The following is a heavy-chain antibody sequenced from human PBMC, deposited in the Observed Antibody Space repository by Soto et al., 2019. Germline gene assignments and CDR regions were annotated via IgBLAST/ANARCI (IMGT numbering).Heavy chain of an antibody. Sequence: QITLNESGPPVVKPAETLTLTCTFSGFSLTTSGVGVGWIRQSPGKAPEWLALIYWDDDKRYSAYLKSRLTITKDTSKNQVVLTMASVDPADTATYYCAHRILRTVFGLVTTTAIYFDFWGQGTPVVVSS. CDR3: AHRILRTVFGLVTTTAIYFDF. CDR1: GFSLTTSGVG. J-gene: IGHJ4*02. D-gene: IGHD3-3*01. V-gene: IGHV2-5*02. CDR2: IYWDDDK.